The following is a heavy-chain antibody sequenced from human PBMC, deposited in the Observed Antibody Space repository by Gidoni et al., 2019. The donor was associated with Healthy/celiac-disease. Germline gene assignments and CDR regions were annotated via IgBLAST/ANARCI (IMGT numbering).Heavy chain of an antibody. CDR1: GGSISSGGYY. CDR2: IYYSGST. Sequence: QVQLQESGPGLVKPSQTLSLPCTVSGGSISSGGYYWCWIRQHPGKGLEWIGYIYYSGSTYYNPSLKSRVTISVDTSKNQFSLKLSSVTAADTAVYYCARANCSGGSCYLPDYWGQGTLVTVSS. D-gene: IGHD2-15*01. V-gene: IGHV4-31*03. CDR3: ARANCSGGSCYLPDY. J-gene: IGHJ4*02.